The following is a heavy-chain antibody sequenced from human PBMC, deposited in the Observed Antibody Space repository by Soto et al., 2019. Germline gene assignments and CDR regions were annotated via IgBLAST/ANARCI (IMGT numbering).Heavy chain of an antibody. D-gene: IGHD5-18*01. J-gene: IGHJ5*02. CDR3: ARGRGYSYGPNRFAP. CDR2: IYYSGST. Sequence: SETLSLTCTVSGGSISSGGYYWSWIRQHPGKGLEWIGYIYYSGSTYYNPSLKSRVTISVDTSKNQFSLKLSSVTAADTAVYYCARGRGYSYGPNRFAPWGQGTLVTVSS. CDR1: GGSISSGGYY. V-gene: IGHV4-31*03.